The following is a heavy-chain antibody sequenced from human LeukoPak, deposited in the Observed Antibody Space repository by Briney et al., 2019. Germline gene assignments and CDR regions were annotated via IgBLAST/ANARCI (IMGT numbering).Heavy chain of an antibody. Sequence: GGSLRLSCAASSFSFSSYPMSWVRQAPGQGLEWVSTINDSGGTTYYADSVKGRFTISRANSSNTLYMQMNSLRAEDTAVYYCAKGSHITIFGVVYNWFDPWGQGTLVTVSS. CDR1: SFSFSSYP. CDR3: AKGSHITIFGVVYNWFDP. D-gene: IGHD3-3*01. V-gene: IGHV3-23*01. J-gene: IGHJ5*02. CDR2: INDSGGTT.